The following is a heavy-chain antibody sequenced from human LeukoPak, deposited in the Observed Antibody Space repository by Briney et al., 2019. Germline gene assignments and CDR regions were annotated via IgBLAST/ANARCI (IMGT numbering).Heavy chain of an antibody. Sequence: GASVKVSCKASGYTFTSYGISWVRQAPGQGLEWMGWISAYNGNTNYAQKLQGRVTMTTDTFTSTAYMELRSLRSDDTAVYYCARKYYGSGVVYFDYWGQGTLVTVSS. CDR2: ISAYNGNT. CDR1: GYTFTSYG. V-gene: IGHV1-18*01. CDR3: ARKYYGSGVVYFDY. D-gene: IGHD3-10*01. J-gene: IGHJ4*02.